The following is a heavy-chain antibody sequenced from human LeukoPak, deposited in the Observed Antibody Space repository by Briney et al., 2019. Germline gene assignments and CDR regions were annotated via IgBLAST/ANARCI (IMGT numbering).Heavy chain of an antibody. D-gene: IGHD2-2*02. CDR2: IRYDGSNK. Sequence: GGSLRLSCAASGFTFSSYGMHWVRQAPGKGLEWVAFIRYDGSNKYYADSVKGRLTISRDNSKNTLYLQMNSLRAEDTAVYYCAKEGPFYCSSTSCYTRRGHKRGTEYFQHWGQGTLVTVSS. CDR1: GFTFSSYG. V-gene: IGHV3-30*02. CDR3: AKEGPFYCSSTSCYTRRGHKRGTEYFQH. J-gene: IGHJ1*01.